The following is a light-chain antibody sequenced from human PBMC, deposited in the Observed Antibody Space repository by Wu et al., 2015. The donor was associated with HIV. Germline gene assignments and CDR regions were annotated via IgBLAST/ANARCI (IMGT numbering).Light chain of an antibody. V-gene: IGKV3-20*01. CDR3: QQFGSSPFT. CDR2: YAS. J-gene: IGKJ3*01. Sequence: EIVLTQSPGTLSLSPGERATLSCRASQSVSSYLAWYQQKPGQAPRLLIYYASTRATGIPDRFSGGGSGTDFTLTISRLEPEDFGVYYCQQFGSSPFTFGLGTKVDIK. CDR1: QSVSSY.